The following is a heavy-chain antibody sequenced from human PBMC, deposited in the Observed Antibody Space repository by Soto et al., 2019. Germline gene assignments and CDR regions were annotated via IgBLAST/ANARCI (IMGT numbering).Heavy chain of an antibody. Sequence: ASETLCLTCTVSGGSISSGDYYWSWIRHPPGKGLERIGYIYYSGSTYYKPPLKSRVTISVDRSKNQFSLKLSSVTAADTAVYYCARVSGSYYYGMDVWGQGTSVTVSS. J-gene: IGHJ6*02. CDR2: IYYSGST. D-gene: IGHD1-26*01. CDR1: GGSISSGDYY. V-gene: IGHV4-30-4*01. CDR3: ARVSGSYYYGMDV.